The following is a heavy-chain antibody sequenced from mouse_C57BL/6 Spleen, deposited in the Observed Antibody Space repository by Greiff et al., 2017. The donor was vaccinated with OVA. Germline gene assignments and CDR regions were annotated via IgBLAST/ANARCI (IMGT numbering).Heavy chain of an antibody. CDR2: IHPNSGST. D-gene: IGHD2-2*01. CDR3: ASPRIYYGYGYAMDY. J-gene: IGHJ4*01. Sequence: QVQLQQPGAELVKPGASVKLSCKASGYTFTSYWMHWVKQRPGQGLEWIGMIHPNSGSTNYNEKFKSKATLTVDKSSSTAYMQLSSLTSEDSAVYYCASPRIYYGYGYAMDYWGQGTSVTVSS. CDR1: GYTFTSYW. V-gene: IGHV1-64*01.